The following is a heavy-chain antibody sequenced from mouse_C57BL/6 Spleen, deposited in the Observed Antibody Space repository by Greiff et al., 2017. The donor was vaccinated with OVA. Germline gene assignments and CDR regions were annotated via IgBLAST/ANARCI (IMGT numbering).Heavy chain of an antibody. V-gene: IGHV7-3*01. Sequence: EVKVEESGGGLVQPGGSLSLSCAASGFTFTDYYMSWVRQPPGKALEWLGFIRNKANGYTTEYSASVKGRFTISRDNSQSILYLQMNALRAEDSATYYCARWKEGEKYYYAMDYWGQGTSVTVSS. CDR1: GFTFTDYY. CDR3: ARWKEGEKYYYAMDY. CDR2: IRNKANGYTT. J-gene: IGHJ4*01.